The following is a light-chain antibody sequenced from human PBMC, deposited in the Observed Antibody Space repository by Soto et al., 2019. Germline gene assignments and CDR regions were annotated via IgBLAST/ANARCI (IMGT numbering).Light chain of an antibody. CDR2: GAS. V-gene: IGKV3-15*01. CDR3: QRYNNWWT. CDR1: QSVSNN. Sequence: EIVMTQSPATLSVSPGERATLSCRASQSVSNNLAWYQKKPGQAPRLLIYGASTRATGIPARFSCSGSGTEFTLTISSLQSEDFAFYYCQRYNNWWTFGQGTRVDIK. J-gene: IGKJ1*01.